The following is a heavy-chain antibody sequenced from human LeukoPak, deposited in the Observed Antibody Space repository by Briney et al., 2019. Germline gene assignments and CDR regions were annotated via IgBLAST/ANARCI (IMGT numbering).Heavy chain of an antibody. D-gene: IGHD3-10*01. J-gene: IGHJ4*02. CDR1: GFTFSSYA. CDR2: ISGSGGST. CDR3: AKCLPAGFGELDY. Sequence: GGSLRLSCAASGFTFSSYAMSWFRRAPGKGLDWSSAISGSGGSTYYADSVKGRFTISRDNSKNTLYLQMNSLRAEDTAVYYCAKCLPAGFGELDYWGQGTLVTVSS. V-gene: IGHV3-23*01.